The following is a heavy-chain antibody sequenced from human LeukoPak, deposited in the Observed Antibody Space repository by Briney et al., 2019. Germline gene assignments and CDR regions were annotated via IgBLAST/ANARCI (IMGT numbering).Heavy chain of an antibody. J-gene: IGHJ6*02. CDR3: TASGYCNYVKPMDV. D-gene: IGHD4-11*01. V-gene: IGHV1-24*01. CDR1: GNTLTELS. CDR2: FDPERGET. Sequence: ASVKVSCKVSGNTLTELSMEWVRQAPGKGLEWMGGFDPERGETSYAPNFQGRLTMTEDTSTDTAYMELSSLRSEDTAIYYCTASGYCNYVKPMDVWGQGTTVIVS.